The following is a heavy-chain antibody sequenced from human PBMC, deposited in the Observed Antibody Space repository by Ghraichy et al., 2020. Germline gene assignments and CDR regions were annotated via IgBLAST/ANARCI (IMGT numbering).Heavy chain of an antibody. Sequence: ESLNISCTVSGGSISSSSYYWGWIRQPPGKGLEWIGSIYYSGSTNYNPSLKSRVTISVDTSKNQFSLKLSSVTAADTAMYYCARPIRGYTYGPVDYWGQGTLVTVSS. CDR1: GGSISSSSYY. V-gene: IGHV4-39*01. J-gene: IGHJ4*02. CDR3: ARPIRGYTYGPVDY. CDR2: IYYSGST. D-gene: IGHD5-18*01.